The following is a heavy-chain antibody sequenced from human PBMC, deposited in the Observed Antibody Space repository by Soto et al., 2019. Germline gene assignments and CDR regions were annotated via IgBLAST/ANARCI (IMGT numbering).Heavy chain of an antibody. CDR3: AKVYSSSSGAFDI. CDR2: ITDNGGST. V-gene: IGHV3-23*01. CDR1: GFTFSRDG. J-gene: IGHJ3*02. Sequence: PGGSLRLSCAASGFTFSRDGMSWVRQAPGKGLEWVSLITDNGGSTYYADSVKGRFTISRDNTKNTLFLQMNSLRAEDTAVYYCAKVYSSSSGAFDIWGQGTMVTVSS. D-gene: IGHD6-6*01.